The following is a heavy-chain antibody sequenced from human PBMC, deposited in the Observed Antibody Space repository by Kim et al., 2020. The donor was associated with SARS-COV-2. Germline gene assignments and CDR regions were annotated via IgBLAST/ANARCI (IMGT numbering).Heavy chain of an antibody. CDR3: ARYVGALLWVGGLFLPGWFDP. CDR1: GFTFSDYY. CDR2: ISSSGSTI. D-gene: IGHD3-10*01. V-gene: IGHV3-11*04. Sequence: GGSLRLSCAASGFTFSDYYMSWIRQAPGKGLEWVSYISSSGSTIYYADSVKGRFTISRDNAKNSLYLQMNSLRAEDTAVYYCARYVGALLWVGGLFLPGWFDPWGQGTLVTVSS. J-gene: IGHJ5*02.